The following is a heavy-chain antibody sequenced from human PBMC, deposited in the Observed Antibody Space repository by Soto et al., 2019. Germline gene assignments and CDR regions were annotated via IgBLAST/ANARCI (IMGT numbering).Heavy chain of an antibody. Sequence: SETLSLTCTVSGGSITGYYWSWIRQPPGKGLEWIGYIYYSGTTSYNPSLYSRVTMSIDTSKNQFSLKVHSVTAADAAVYYCARESYFGSGATVVAYWGKGTLVTVSS. V-gene: IGHV4-59*01. CDR1: GGSITGYY. J-gene: IGHJ4*02. CDR2: IYYSGTT. D-gene: IGHD3-10*01. CDR3: ARESYFGSGATVVAY.